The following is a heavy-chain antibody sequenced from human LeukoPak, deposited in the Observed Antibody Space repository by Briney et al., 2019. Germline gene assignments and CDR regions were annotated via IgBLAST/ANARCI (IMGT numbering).Heavy chain of an antibody. Sequence: GGSLRLSCAASGFTFSNAWMSWVRQAPGKGLEWVSSISSSSTYIYYADSVKGRYTISRDNAKNSLYLQMNSLRAEDTVVYYCARDPGVAYFDMDVWGQGTTVTVSS. D-gene: IGHD5-12*01. CDR3: ARDPGVAYFDMDV. V-gene: IGHV3-21*01. J-gene: IGHJ6*01. CDR1: GFTFSNAW. CDR2: ISSSSTYI.